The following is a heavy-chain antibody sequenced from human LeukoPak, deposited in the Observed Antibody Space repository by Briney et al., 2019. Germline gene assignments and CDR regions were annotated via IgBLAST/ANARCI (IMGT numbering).Heavy chain of an antibody. J-gene: IGHJ4*02. CDR2: ISSSSYI. V-gene: IGHV3-21*01. Sequence: PGGSLRLSCAASGFTFSSYSMNWVRQAPGKGLEWVSSISSSSYIYYADSVKGRFTISRDNAKNSLYLQMNSLRAEDTAVYYCVLLVVGTVRVGWGQGTLVTVSS. D-gene: IGHD2-15*01. CDR3: VLLVVGTVRVG. CDR1: GFTFSSYS.